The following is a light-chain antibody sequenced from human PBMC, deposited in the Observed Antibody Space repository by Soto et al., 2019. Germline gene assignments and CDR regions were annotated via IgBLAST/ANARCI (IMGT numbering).Light chain of an antibody. CDR3: QQYYGTPRT. CDR1: ENIGNN. V-gene: IGKV3-15*01. J-gene: IGKJ1*01. CDR2: AVS. Sequence: EIVMTQSPATLPVSPGERVTLSCRASENIGNNLAWYQQKPGQAPRLVIYAVSSRAAGVPARFSGSGSGTEFTLTISSLQAEDVAVYYCQQYYGTPRTFGQGTKVGIK.